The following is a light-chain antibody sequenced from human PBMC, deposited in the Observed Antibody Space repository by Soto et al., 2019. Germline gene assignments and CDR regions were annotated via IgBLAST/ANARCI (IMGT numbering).Light chain of an antibody. CDR1: SSNIGSNY. J-gene: IGLJ2*01. Sequence: QSVLTQPPSASGTPGQRVTISCSGSSSNIGSNYVYWYQQFPGSAPKLLIYRNDQRPSGVPARFSGSKSGTSAALAISGPRYEDEADYYCAAWDDSLSAVVFGGGTKLTVL. CDR3: AAWDDSLSAVV. CDR2: RND. V-gene: IGLV1-47*01.